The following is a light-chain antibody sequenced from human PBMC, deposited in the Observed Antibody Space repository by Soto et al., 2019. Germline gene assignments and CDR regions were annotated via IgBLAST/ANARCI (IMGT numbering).Light chain of an antibody. V-gene: IGKV1-8*01. Sequence: AIRMTQSPSSLSASTGDRVTITCRASQGISSYLAWYQQKPGKAPKLLIYAASTLQSGVPSRFSGSGSGTDFTFTIICLQSEDFATYYCQQYYSYPYTFGQGTRLEIK. CDR2: AAS. J-gene: IGKJ5*01. CDR1: QGISSY. CDR3: QQYYSYPYT.